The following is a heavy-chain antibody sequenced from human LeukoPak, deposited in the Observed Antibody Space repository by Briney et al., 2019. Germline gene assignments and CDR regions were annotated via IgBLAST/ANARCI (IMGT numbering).Heavy chain of an antibody. CDR2: IKSKTDGGTT. J-gene: IGHJ4*02. CDR1: GFTFSDAW. CDR3: TTKRGFNYGVDF. V-gene: IGHV3-15*01. D-gene: IGHD5-18*01. Sequence: PGGSLRLSCAASGFTFSDAWMTWVRQAPGKGLEWVGLIKSKTDGGTTDYPAPVKGRFTISRDDSKNTLYLQMNSLKTEDTAVYYCTTKRGFNYGVDFWGQGTLVTVSS.